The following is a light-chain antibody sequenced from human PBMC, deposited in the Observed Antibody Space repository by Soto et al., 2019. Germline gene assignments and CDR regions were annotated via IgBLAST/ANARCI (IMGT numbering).Light chain of an antibody. CDR1: SSDVGYYIY. CDR2: EVS. CDR3: SSYTSSSFLV. J-gene: IGLJ2*01. V-gene: IGLV2-14*01. Sequence: QSVLTQPASVSGSPGQSITISCTGTSSDVGYYIYVSWYQQHPGKAPKLMIYEVSDRPSGVSNRFSGSKSGNTASLTISGLQAEDEADYYCSSYTSSSFLVFGGGTKLTVL.